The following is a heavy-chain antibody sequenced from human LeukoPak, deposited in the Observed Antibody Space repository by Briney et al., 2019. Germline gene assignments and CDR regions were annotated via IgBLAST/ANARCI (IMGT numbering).Heavy chain of an antibody. V-gene: IGHV4-61*10. CDR1: GGSISSGYYY. Sequence: SETLSLTCSVSGGSISSGYYYWSWIRQPAGKGLEWIGYIYGSGYTNYNPSLKSRVTMSIDTSKNHFSLKLTSVTAADTATYYCARETSLAGFASGLGFNYWGQGILVTVSS. CDR2: IYGSGYT. CDR3: ARETSLAGFASGLGFNY. D-gene: IGHD6-19*01. J-gene: IGHJ4*02.